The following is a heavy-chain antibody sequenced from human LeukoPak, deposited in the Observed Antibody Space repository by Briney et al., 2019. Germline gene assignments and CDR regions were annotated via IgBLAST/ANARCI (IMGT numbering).Heavy chain of an antibody. D-gene: IGHD3-10*01. CDR1: GFTFSNAW. CDR2: IESKTDGGTT. J-gene: IGHJ5*02. Sequence: PGGSLRLSCAASGFTFSNAWMNWVRQTPGKGLEWVGRIESKTDGGTTDYAAPVKGRFTISRVDSKNTLYLQMNSLKTEDTAVYYCTTDILYGGASFVPWGQGTLVTVSS. V-gene: IGHV3-15*04. CDR3: TTDILYGGASFVP.